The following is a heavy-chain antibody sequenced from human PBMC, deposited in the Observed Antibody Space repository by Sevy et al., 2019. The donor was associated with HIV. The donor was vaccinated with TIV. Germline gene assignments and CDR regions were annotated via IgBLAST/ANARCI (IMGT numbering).Heavy chain of an antibody. CDR1: GYRFMSYW. D-gene: IGHD3-22*01. CDR2: IYPGDSDI. J-gene: IGHJ4*02. V-gene: IGHV5-51*01. Sequence: GESLKISCKGSGYRFMSYWIGWVRQMPGKGLEWMGIIYPGDSDIRYSPSFQGQVTISADKSISTAYLQWSSLQASDTAMYFCARRGFDSSGYPQYHFDYWGQGTLVTVSS. CDR3: ARRGFDSSGYPQYHFDY.